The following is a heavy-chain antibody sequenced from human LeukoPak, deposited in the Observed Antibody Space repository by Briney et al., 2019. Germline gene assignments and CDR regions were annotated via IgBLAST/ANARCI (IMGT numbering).Heavy chain of an antibody. CDR2: INPHSGGT. D-gene: IGHD2-15*01. J-gene: IGHJ4*02. V-gene: IGHV1-2*02. CDR3: AREGNGLLSKDLDY. CDR1: GYTFTDYY. Sequence: ASVKVSCKASGYTFTDYYIHWVRQAPGQGLEWMGYINPHSGGTSSPQKFQGRVTMTTDASISTAYMELSRLTSDDTAVYYCAREGNGLLSKDLDYRGRGALVTVSS.